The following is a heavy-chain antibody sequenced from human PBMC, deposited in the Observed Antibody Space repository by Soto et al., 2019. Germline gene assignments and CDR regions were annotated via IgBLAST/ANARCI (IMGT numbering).Heavy chain of an antibody. D-gene: IGHD3-10*01. CDR1: GGTFSSYT. Sequence: SVKVSCKASGGTFSSYTISWVRQAPGQGLEWMGRIIPILGIANYAQKFQGRVTITADKSTSTAYMELSSLRSEDTAVYYCARDLSYYGSGYYFDYWGQGTLVTVSS. J-gene: IGHJ4*02. CDR3: ARDLSYYGSGYYFDY. CDR2: IIPILGIA. V-gene: IGHV1-69*04.